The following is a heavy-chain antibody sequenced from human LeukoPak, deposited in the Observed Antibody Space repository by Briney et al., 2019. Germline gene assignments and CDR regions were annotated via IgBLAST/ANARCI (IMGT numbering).Heavy chain of an antibody. D-gene: IGHD3-10*01. Sequence: SETLSLTCTVSGYSISSGYYWGWIRQPPGKGLERIGSIYYSGSTYYNPSLKSRVTISVDTSKNQFSLKLSSVTAADTAVYYCARFTSEVRGVITYYFDYWGQGTLVTVSS. CDR1: GYSISSGYY. V-gene: IGHV4-38-2*02. CDR2: IYYSGST. CDR3: ARFTSEVRGVITYYFDY. J-gene: IGHJ4*02.